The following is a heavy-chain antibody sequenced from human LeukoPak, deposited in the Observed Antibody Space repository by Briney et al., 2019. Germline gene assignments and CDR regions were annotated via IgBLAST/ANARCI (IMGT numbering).Heavy chain of an antibody. CDR1: GGSISSSSYY. CDR3: ARLYYDSSGYYQICYFDY. CDR2: IYYSGST. D-gene: IGHD3-22*01. V-gene: IGHV4-39*01. Sequence: SETLSLTCTVSGGSISSSSYYWGWIRQPPGKGLEWIGSIYYSGSTYYNPSLKSRITISVDTSKNQFSLNLSSVTAADTAVYYCARLYYDSSGYYQICYFDYWGQGTLVTVSS. J-gene: IGHJ4*02.